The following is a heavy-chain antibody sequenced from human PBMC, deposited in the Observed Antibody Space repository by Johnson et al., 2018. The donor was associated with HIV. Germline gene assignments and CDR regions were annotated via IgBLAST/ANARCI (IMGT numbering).Heavy chain of an antibody. D-gene: IGHD6-13*01. Sequence: VQLVESGGGVVQPGGSLRLSCVTSGFTFSKYAMHWVRQAPGKGLEWVSGISWNSGRIGYADSVKGRFTISRDNAKNSLHLQMNSLRPEDTALYCCARSPSWAAAGTNGAFDIWGQGTMVTVSS. J-gene: IGHJ3*02. V-gene: IGHV3-9*01. CDR1: GFTFSKYA. CDR3: ARSPSWAAAGTNGAFDI. CDR2: ISWNSGRI.